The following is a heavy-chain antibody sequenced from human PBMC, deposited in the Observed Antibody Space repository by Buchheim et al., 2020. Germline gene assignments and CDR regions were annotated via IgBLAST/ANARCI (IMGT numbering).Heavy chain of an antibody. Sequence: QVQLQESGPGLVKPSQTLSLTCTVSGGSISSGDYYWSWIRQPPGKGLEWIGYIYYSGSTYYNPSLKSRVTISVDTSKKQFSLKLSSVTAADTAVYYCARDAPLSIDYGATKGFDYWGQGTL. D-gene: IGHD4-17*01. CDR1: GGSISSGDYY. CDR2: IYYSGST. J-gene: IGHJ4*02. V-gene: IGHV4-30-4*01. CDR3: ARDAPLSIDYGATKGFDY.